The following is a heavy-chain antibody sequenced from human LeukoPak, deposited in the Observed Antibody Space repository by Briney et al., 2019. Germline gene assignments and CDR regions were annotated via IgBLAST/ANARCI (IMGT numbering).Heavy chain of an antibody. CDR3: ARGDYGEGVDY. CDR1: GGSISSYY. CDR2: IYYSGST. J-gene: IGHJ4*02. D-gene: IGHD4-17*01. V-gene: IGHV4-59*01. Sequence: SETLSLTCTVSGGSISSYYWSWIRQPPGKGLEWIGYIYYSGSTNYNPSLKGRVTISVDTSKNQFSLKLSSVTAADTAVYYCARGDYGEGVDYWGQGTLVTVSS.